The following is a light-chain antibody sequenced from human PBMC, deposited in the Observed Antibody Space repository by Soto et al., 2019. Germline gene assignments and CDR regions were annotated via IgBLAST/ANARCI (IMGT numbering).Light chain of an antibody. V-gene: IGKV1-39*01. CDR1: QSISNY. J-gene: IGKJ5*01. CDR3: QQSYSTPRT. Sequence: DLQMTQSPSSLSASVGDRVTITCRASQSISNYLNWYQQKPGKAPKVLIYAASSVQSGVPSRFSGSGSGTDFTLTISSLQPEDFATYYCQQSYSTPRTFGQGTRLEIK. CDR2: AAS.